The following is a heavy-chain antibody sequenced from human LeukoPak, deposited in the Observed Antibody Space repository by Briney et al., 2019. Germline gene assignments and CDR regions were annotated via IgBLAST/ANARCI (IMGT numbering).Heavy chain of an antibody. CDR2: ISSSSNVI. CDR1: GFTFNSYA. CDR3: ARESPPQYSYDSSSYLGPMDAFDI. D-gene: IGHD3-22*01. Sequence: GGSLRLSCAASGFTFNSYAFNWVRQAPGKGLEWVSYISSSSNVIYYTDSVKGRFTISRDNARNLLSLQMNSLRAEDTAVYYCARESPPQYSYDSSSYLGPMDAFDIWGQGTMVTVSS. V-gene: IGHV3-48*01. J-gene: IGHJ3*02.